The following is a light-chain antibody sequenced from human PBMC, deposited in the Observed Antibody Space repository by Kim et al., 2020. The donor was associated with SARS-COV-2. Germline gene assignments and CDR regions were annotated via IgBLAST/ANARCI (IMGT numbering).Light chain of an antibody. J-gene: IGKJ4*01. CDR2: GAF. Sequence: SVSPGETATLSCRANQSVAANLAWYQQKPGQAPRLLIYGAFTRATGIPVRFSGSGSGTDFTLTISSLQPEDFALYFCQHYINWPLTFGGGTKLEI. CDR3: QHYINWPLT. CDR1: QSVAAN. V-gene: IGKV3D-15*01.